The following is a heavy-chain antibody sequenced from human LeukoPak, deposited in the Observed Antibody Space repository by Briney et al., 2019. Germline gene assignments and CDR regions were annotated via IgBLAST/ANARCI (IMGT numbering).Heavy chain of an antibody. V-gene: IGHV4-34*01. CDR3: ARGGMVVRGVIGLDP. J-gene: IGHJ5*02. CDR1: GGSFSGYY. D-gene: IGHD3-10*01. CDR2: INHSGST. Sequence: SETLSLTCAVYGGSFSGYYWSWIRQPPGKGLEWIGEINHSGSTNYNPSLKSRVTISVDTSKNQFSLKLSSVTAADTAVYYCARGGMVVRGVIGLDPWGQGTLVTVSS.